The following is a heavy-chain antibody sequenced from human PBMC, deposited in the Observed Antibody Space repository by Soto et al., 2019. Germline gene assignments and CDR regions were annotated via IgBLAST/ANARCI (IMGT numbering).Heavy chain of an antibody. J-gene: IGHJ4*01. CDR1: GGSISSYC. CDR2: MYNTGST. Sequence: SETLSLTCTVSGGSISSYCWSWIRQPPGKGLEWIGYMYNTGSTYYNPSLKSRVTISVDTSKNQFSLKLSSVTAADTAVYFCARSPSLIRFLEWFNFDYWGQGTLVTVSS. D-gene: IGHD3-3*01. CDR3: ARSPSLIRFLEWFNFDY. V-gene: IGHV4-59*01.